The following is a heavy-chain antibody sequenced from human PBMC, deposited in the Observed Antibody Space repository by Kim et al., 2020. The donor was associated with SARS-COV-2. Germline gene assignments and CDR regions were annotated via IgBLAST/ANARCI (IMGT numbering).Heavy chain of an antibody. CDR3: AKGSGYSSGWYRSYFDY. CDR1: GFTFSSYA. CDR2: ISGSGGST. V-gene: IGHV3-23*01. J-gene: IGHJ4*02. Sequence: GGSLRLSCAASGFTFSSYAMSWVRQAPGKGLEWVSAISGSGGSTYYADSVKGRFTISRDNSKNTLYLQMNSLRAEDTAVYYCAKGSGYSSGWYRSYFDYWGQGTLVTVSS. D-gene: IGHD6-19*01.